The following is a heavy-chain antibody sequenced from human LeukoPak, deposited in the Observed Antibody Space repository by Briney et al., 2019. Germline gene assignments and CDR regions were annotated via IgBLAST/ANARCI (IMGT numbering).Heavy chain of an antibody. CDR1: GFTFSSYS. J-gene: IGHJ6*02. CDR3: ARNQCCISTSCYLYYYYYGMDV. Sequence: GGSLRLSCAASGFTFSSYSMNWVRQAPGKGLEWGSSISSSSSYIYYADSVKGRFTISRDNAKNSLYLQMNSLRAEDTAVYYCARNQCCISTSCYLYYYYYGMDVWGQGTTVTVSS. V-gene: IGHV3-21*01. D-gene: IGHD2-2*01. CDR2: ISSSSSYI.